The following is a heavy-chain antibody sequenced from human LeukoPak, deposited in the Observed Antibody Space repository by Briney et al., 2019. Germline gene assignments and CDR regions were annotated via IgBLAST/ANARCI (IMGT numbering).Heavy chain of an antibody. V-gene: IGHV3-53*01. CDR2: IYSGGST. CDR1: GFTFSSYW. Sequence: GGSLRLSCAASGFTFSSYWMHWVRQAPGKGLEWVSVIYSGGSTYYADSVKGRFTISRDNSKNTLYLQMNSLRAEDTAVYYCASSLDYWGQGTLVTVSS. CDR3: ASSLDY. J-gene: IGHJ4*02.